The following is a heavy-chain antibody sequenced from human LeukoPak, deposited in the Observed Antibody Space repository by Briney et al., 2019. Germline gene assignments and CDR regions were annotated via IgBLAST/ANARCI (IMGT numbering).Heavy chain of an antibody. D-gene: IGHD3-22*01. CDR1: GGSISSSSYY. J-gene: IGHJ4*02. V-gene: IGHV4-39*07. CDR2: IYYSGST. CDR3: ARDFVDGSGYFGY. Sequence: SETLSLTCTVSGGSISSSSYYWGWIRQPPGKGLEWIGSIYYSGSTYYNPSLKSRVTISVDTSKNQFSLKLSSVTAADTAVYYCARDFVDGSGYFGYWGQGTLVTVSS.